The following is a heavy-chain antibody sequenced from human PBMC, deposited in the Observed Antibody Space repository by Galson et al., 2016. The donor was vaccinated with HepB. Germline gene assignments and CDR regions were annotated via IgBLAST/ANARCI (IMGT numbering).Heavy chain of an antibody. CDR1: GFTFSSYG. Sequence: SLRLSCAASGFTFSSYGMHWVRQAPGKGLEWVAVIWYDGSNKNYADSVKGRFTISRDNSKNTVYLQMNSLRAEDTAVYYCAREGGYSYVVTINWFDPWAQGTPVTASS. V-gene: IGHV3-33*01. CDR2: IWYDGSNK. D-gene: IGHD5-18*01. CDR3: AREGGYSYVVTINWFDP. J-gene: IGHJ5*02.